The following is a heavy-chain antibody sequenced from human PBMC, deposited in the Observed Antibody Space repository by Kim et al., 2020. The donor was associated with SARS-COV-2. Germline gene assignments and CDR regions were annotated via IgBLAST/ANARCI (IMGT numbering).Heavy chain of an antibody. D-gene: IGHD2-21*02. CDR1: GFIVSSNY. CDR3: AKWACGGDCYYYYNGMDV. V-gene: IGHV3-53*01. J-gene: IGHJ6*02. CDR2: IYPGATT. Sequence: GGSLRLSCAASGFIVSSNYMSWVRQAPGKGLEWVSVIYPGATTHYADSVKGRFTISRDNSKNTLYLQMNSLRGDDTAVYYCAKWACGGDCYYYYNGMDVWGQGTTVTVSS.